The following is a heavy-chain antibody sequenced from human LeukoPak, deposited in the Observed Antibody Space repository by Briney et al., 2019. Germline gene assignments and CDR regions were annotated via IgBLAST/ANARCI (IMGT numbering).Heavy chain of an antibody. Sequence: ASVKVSCKPSGYTFTSYDINWVRQATGQGLEWMGWMNPNSGNTVYAQRFQGRVTMIRNTSISTAYMDLSSLRSEDTAVHYCARGYHGSSGYHFVYWGQGTLVTVSS. CDR2: MNPNSGNT. D-gene: IGHD3-22*01. J-gene: IGHJ4*02. CDR1: GYTFTSYD. V-gene: IGHV1-8*01. CDR3: ARGYHGSSGYHFVY.